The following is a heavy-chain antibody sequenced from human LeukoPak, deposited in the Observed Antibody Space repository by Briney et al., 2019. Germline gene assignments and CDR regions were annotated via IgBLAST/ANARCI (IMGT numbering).Heavy chain of an antibody. J-gene: IGHJ5*02. D-gene: IGHD3-16*01. Sequence: GGSLRLSCAASGFTFSLYWMTWVRQSPGKGLEWVADINPDGSQKYSVDSVKGRFTISRDNAKNSLFLRMNSLRGDDTAVYYCVRQMIRFWFDPWGQGTRVTVSS. CDR2: INPDGSQK. CDR1: GFTFSLYW. V-gene: IGHV3-7*01. CDR3: VRQMIRFWFDP.